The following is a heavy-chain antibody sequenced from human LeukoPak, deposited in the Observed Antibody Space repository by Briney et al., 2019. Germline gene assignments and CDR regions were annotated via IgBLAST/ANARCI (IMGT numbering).Heavy chain of an antibody. CDR3: TTDRQQLVWFDP. D-gene: IGHD6-13*01. Sequence: EGSLRLSCAASGFTFSTYAMSWVRQAPGKGLEWVGRIKSKTDGGTTDYAAPVKGRFTISRDDSKNTLYLQMNSLKTEDTAVYYCTTDRQQLVWFDPWGQGTLVTVSS. CDR1: GFTFSTYA. V-gene: IGHV3-15*01. J-gene: IGHJ5*02. CDR2: IKSKTDGGTT.